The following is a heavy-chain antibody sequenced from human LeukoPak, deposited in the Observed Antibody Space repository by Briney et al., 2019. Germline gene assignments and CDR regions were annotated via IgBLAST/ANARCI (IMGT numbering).Heavy chain of an antibody. V-gene: IGHV3-30*02. CDR2: IRFDGSKK. D-gene: IGHD4-17*01. Sequence: PGGSLRLSCATSGFTFISHAMHWVRQAPGKGLEWVAFIRFDGSKKYYADSVKGRFTISRDNSKNTLYLQMNSLRAEDTAVYYCAKDYSYGYGDYVTWFDPWGQGTLVTVSS. CDR3: AKDYSYGYGDYVTWFDP. J-gene: IGHJ5*02. CDR1: GFTFISHA.